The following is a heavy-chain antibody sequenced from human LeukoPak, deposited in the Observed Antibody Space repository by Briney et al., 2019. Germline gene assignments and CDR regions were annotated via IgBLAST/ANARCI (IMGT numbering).Heavy chain of an antibody. J-gene: IGHJ4*02. D-gene: IGHD3-10*01. Sequence: GGSLRLSCAASGFTFSSYSMNWVRQAPGKGLEWVAFIRYDGSNKYYADSVKGRFTISRDNSKNTLYLQMNSLRAEDTAVYYCAKSPPLGATVRGVIIRPDYWGQGTLVTVSS. CDR3: AKSPPLGATVRGVIIRPDY. CDR2: IRYDGSNK. CDR1: GFTFSSYS. V-gene: IGHV3-30*02.